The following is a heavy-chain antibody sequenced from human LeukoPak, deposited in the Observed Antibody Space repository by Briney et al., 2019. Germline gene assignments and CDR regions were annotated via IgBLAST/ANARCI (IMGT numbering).Heavy chain of an antibody. J-gene: IGHJ4*02. CDR2: FDAEDGET. CDR3: ATDIDYSGSGTYYKRG. V-gene: IGHV1-24*01. D-gene: IGHD3-10*01. CDR1: VYTLTEVS. Sequence: GASAKLSCKVSVYTLTEVSMHWGRQAPGKGLEGMGGFDAEDGETIYAQTFRGRVAMTEDTSPDTAYMELSSLRSQDTAVYYCATDIDYSGSGTYYKRGWGQGTLVTVSS.